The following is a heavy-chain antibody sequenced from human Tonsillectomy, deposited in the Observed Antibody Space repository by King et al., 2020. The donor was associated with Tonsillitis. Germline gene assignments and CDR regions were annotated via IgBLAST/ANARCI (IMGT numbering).Heavy chain of an antibody. V-gene: IGHV3-23*04. CDR3: AKADDKFDY. D-gene: IGHD3-9*01. J-gene: IGHJ4*02. Sequence: VQLVESGGSLVEPGGSLRLSCAASGFSFRTYDMALVRQAPGKGLEWFSGVSADGGNTFYADSGKGRFTISRDNSKYTLFLQMNSLRPEDTAVYYCAKADDKFDYWGQGTLVTVSS. CDR2: VSADGGNT. CDR1: GFSFRTYD.